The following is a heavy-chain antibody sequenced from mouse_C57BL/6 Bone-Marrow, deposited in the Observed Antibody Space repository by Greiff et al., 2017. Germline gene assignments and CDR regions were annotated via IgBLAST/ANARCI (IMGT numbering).Heavy chain of an antibody. V-gene: IGHV1-18*01. D-gene: IGHD2-4*01. Sequence: VQLQQSGPELVKPGASVKIPCKASGYTFTDYNMDWVKQSHGKSLEWIGDINPNNGGTIYNQKFKGKATLTVDKSSSTAYMELRSLASEDTAVYYCAREGHYDAGYYYAVDCWGQGTSVTVSS. J-gene: IGHJ4*01. CDR3: AREGHYDAGYYYAVDC. CDR2: INPNNGGT. CDR1: GYTFTDYN.